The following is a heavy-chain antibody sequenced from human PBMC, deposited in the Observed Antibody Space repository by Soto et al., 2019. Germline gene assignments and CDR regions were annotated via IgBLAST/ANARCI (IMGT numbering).Heavy chain of an antibody. D-gene: IGHD1-7*01. CDR3: STTKAGTNTFGI. Sequence: GGSLRLSCVASGFIFSSYGMHWVRQAPGQGLEWVGRIRSNSDGGTTDYAAPVKGRFSISRDDSKNTLYLQMNSLKTEDTAVYYCSTTKAGTNTFGIWGQGTMVTVSS. J-gene: IGHJ3*02. CDR2: IRSNSDGGTT. CDR1: GFIFSSYG. V-gene: IGHV3-15*07.